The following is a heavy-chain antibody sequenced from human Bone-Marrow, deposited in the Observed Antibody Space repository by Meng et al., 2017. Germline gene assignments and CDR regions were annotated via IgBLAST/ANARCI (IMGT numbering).Heavy chain of an antibody. Sequence: QVRVVQAGAEVKKPGSSVKVSCKASGGTFSSYAISWVRQAPGQGLEWMGGIIPIFGTANYAQKFQGRVTITADESTSTAYMELSSLRSEDTAVYYCARIPFRRIQGSFWFDPWGQGTLVTVSS. CDR2: IIPIFGTA. J-gene: IGHJ5*02. D-gene: IGHD5-18*01. V-gene: IGHV1-69*01. CDR3: ARIPFRRIQGSFWFDP. CDR1: GGTFSSYA.